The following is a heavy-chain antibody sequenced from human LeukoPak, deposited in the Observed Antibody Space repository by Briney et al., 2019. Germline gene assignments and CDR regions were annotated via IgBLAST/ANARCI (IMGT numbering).Heavy chain of an antibody. Sequence: SETLSLACTVSGGSISSYYWSWIRRPAGKGLEWIGRIYTSGSTNYNPSLKSRVTMSVDTSKNQFSLKLSSVTAADTAVYYCARDSGRADPFDYWGQGTLVTVSS. CDR1: GGSISSYY. D-gene: IGHD1-14*01. V-gene: IGHV4-4*07. CDR3: ARDSGRADPFDY. CDR2: IYTSGST. J-gene: IGHJ4*02.